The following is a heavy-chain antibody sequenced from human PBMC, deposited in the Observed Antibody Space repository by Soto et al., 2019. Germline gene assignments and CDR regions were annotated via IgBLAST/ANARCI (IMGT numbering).Heavy chain of an antibody. CDR1: GFTFRSYD. CDR3: SRGGRGYYVDY. Sequence: EVQLLESGGGLVQPGGSLRLSCAASGFTFRSYDMSWVRQVPGKGLEWVSTISGSGGSTYYADSMKGRFTISRDNSENTLYLQMNSLRAEDTAVYYCSRGGRGYYVDYWGQGTLVTVSS. V-gene: IGHV3-23*01. CDR2: ISGSGGST. J-gene: IGHJ4*02. D-gene: IGHD3-10*01.